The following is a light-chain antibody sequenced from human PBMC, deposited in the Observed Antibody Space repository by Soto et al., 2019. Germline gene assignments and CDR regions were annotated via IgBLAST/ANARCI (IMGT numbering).Light chain of an antibody. V-gene: IGLV1-44*01. CDR2: RNN. Sequence: QSVLTQPPSASGTPGQRFTISCSGSSSNIGSNTVNWYQQLPGTAPKLLIYRNNQRPAGVPDRFSGSKSGTSASLAISGLQSDDEADYHCAAWDDSLNGWVFGGGTKLTVL. CDR3: AAWDDSLNGWV. J-gene: IGLJ3*02. CDR1: SSNIGSNT.